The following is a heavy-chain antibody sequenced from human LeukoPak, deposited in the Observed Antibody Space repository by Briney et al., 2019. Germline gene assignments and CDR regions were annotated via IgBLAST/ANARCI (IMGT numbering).Heavy chain of an antibody. Sequence: SVKVSCKASGGTFSSYAISWVRQAPGQGLEWMGGIIPIFGTANYAQKFQGRVAITTDESTSTAYMEMRSLRSDDTAVYYCARLGEAVGVLTSDYYYMDVWGQGTTVIVSS. D-gene: IGHD3-16*01. V-gene: IGHV1-69*05. J-gene: IGHJ6*03. CDR3: ARLGEAVGVLTSDYYYMDV. CDR2: IIPIFGTA. CDR1: GGTFSSYA.